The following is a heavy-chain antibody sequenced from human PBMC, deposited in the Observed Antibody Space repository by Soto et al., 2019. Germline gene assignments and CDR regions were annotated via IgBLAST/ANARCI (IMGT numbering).Heavy chain of an antibody. Sequence: GGALRLSCAASGFPFNHFALWLVPPAPRKGLEWVSAISGSGGSTYYADSVKGRFTISRDNSKNTLYLQMNSLRAEDTAVYYCAKERPTYYYDSSLGVFDYWGQGTLVTVSS. CDR1: GFPFNHFA. J-gene: IGHJ4*02. CDR2: ISGSGGST. V-gene: IGHV3-23*01. D-gene: IGHD3-22*01. CDR3: AKERPTYYYDSSLGVFDY.